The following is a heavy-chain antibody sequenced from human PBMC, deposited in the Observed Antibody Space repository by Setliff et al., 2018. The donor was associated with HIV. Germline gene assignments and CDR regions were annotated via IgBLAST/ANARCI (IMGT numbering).Heavy chain of an antibody. D-gene: IGHD1-26*01. J-gene: IGHJ5*02. CDR2: IYHTGKT. Sequence: SETLSLTCTVSGDPIFIGGYYWSWIRQHPGGGLEWIGYIYHTGKTYYNPSLQSRIIMSLDMSLNQFSLKLSSVTAADTAVYYCAKEGNSVDNWLDPWGPGTLVTVSS. CDR1: GDPIFIGGYY. CDR3: AKEGNSVDNWLDP. V-gene: IGHV4-31*03.